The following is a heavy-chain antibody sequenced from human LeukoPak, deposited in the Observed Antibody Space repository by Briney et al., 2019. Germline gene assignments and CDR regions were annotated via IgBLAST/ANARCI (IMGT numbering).Heavy chain of an antibody. V-gene: IGHV1-69*13. CDR3: ARLVEDRGGYSYDN. Sequence: ASVKVSCKASGGTFSSYAISWVRQAPGQGLEWMGGIIPIFGTANYAQKFQGRVTITADESTSTAYMELSSLRSEDTAVYYCARLVEDRGGYSYDNWGQGTLVTVSS. CDR2: IIPIFGTA. CDR1: GGTFSSYA. D-gene: IGHD5-18*01. J-gene: IGHJ4*02.